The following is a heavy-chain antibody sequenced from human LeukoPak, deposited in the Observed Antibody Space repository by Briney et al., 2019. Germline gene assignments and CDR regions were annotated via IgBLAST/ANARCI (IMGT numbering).Heavy chain of an antibody. D-gene: IGHD2-15*01. CDR2: INPDGSTT. CDR3: ARSHGIYAFDI. V-gene: IGHV3-74*01. Sequence: GGSLRLSCAASGFTFSNYWMHWVRQDPGKGLVWVSFINPDGSTTNYADSVKGRFTISRDNAKNSLYLQMNSLRAEDTAVYYCARSHGIYAFDIWGQGTMVTASS. CDR1: GFTFSNYW. J-gene: IGHJ3*02.